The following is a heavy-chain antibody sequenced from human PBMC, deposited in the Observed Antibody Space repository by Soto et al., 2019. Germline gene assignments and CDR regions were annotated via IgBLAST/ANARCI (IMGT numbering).Heavy chain of an antibody. V-gene: IGHV3-23*01. CDR3: AKAIALADFDY. Sequence: VGSLRLSCAASGFTFGNYAMSWVRQAPGRGLEWVSTISGNGAYTYYADSVKGRFTISRDNSKKTLYLQMTGLRAEDTAIYFCAKAIALADFDYWGQGALVTVSS. J-gene: IGHJ4*02. D-gene: IGHD6-19*01. CDR1: GFTFGNYA. CDR2: ISGNGAYT.